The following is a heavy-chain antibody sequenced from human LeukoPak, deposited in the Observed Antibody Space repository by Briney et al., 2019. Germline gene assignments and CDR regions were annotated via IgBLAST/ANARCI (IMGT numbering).Heavy chain of an antibody. CDR1: GFTFSTYW. Sequence: GGSLRLSCAASGFTFSTYWMSWVRQAPGKGLEWVSYISSSSSTIYYADSVKGRFTISRDNAKNSLYLQMNSLRAEDTAVYYCARDRGYYDSSGYSDYWGQGTLVTVSS. J-gene: IGHJ4*02. D-gene: IGHD3-22*01. CDR2: ISSSSSTI. CDR3: ARDRGYYDSSGYSDY. V-gene: IGHV3-48*04.